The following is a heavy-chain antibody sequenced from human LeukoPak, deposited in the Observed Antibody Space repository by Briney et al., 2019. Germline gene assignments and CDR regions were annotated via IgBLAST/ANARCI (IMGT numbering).Heavy chain of an antibody. J-gene: IGHJ4*02. Sequence: GGSLRLSCAASGFTFSSYAMSWVRQAPGKGLEWVSAISGSGDNTYYADSVKGRFTISRDNAKNSLFLQMNSLRVEDTALYYCAKDLGGSATTVWGQGTLVTVSS. CDR1: GFTFSSYA. CDR3: AKDLGGSATTV. V-gene: IGHV3-23*01. CDR2: ISGSGDNT. D-gene: IGHD2-2*01.